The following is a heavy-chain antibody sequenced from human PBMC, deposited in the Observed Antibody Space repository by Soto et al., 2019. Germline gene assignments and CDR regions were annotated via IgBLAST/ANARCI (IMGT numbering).Heavy chain of an antibody. CDR1: GFTFDDYA. CDR2: ISWNSGSI. V-gene: IGHV3-9*01. Sequence: EVQLVESGGGLVQPGRSLRLSCAASGFTFDDYAMHWVRQAPGKGLEWVSGISWNSGSIAYAVSVKGRFTISRDNAKNSLYLQMDSLRTEDTALYYCAKVTRHYYGSGSYSDYWGQGTLVTVSS. J-gene: IGHJ4*02. CDR3: AKVTRHYYGSGSYSDY. D-gene: IGHD3-10*01.